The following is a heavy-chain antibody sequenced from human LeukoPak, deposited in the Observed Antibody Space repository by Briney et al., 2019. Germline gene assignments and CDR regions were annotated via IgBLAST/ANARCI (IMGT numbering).Heavy chain of an antibody. D-gene: IGHD3-10*01. J-gene: IGHJ4*02. CDR1: GGSISSSY. Sequence: SETLSLTCTVSGGSISSSYWSWIRQPPGKGLGGVGYIYYTGSTNYNPSLKSRVTISVDTSKNQFSLKLSSVTAADTAVYYCARVRSAYFGSGSSEFDYWGQGTLVTVSS. V-gene: IGHV4-59*12. CDR2: IYYTGST. CDR3: ARVRSAYFGSGSSEFDY.